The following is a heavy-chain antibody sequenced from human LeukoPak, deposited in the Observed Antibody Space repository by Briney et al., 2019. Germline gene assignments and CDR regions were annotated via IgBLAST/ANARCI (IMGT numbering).Heavy chain of an antibody. CDR2: IFSSGST. Sequence: SETLSLTCSVSGGSISTYYWSWIRQPAGKGLEWIGRIFSSGSTNYNPSLKSRVTISVDKSKNQFSLKLSSVTAADTAVYYCARLTITMIVVVTGIFDPWGQGTLVTVSS. V-gene: IGHV4-4*07. J-gene: IGHJ5*02. D-gene: IGHD3-22*01. CDR3: ARLTITMIVVVTGIFDP. CDR1: GGSISTYY.